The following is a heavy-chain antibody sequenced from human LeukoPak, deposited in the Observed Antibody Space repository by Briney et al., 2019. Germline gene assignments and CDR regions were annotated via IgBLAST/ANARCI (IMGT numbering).Heavy chain of an antibody. CDR1: GFTFSTYA. Sequence: GGSLRLSCAASGFTFSTYAMSWVRQAPGKGLEWVSAISGSGGSTYYADSVRGRFTISRDNSKNTLYLQMNSLRAEDTAVYYCARDITLTRGGRSDYWGQGTLVTVSA. J-gene: IGHJ4*02. CDR3: ARDITLTRGGRSDY. V-gene: IGHV3-23*01. D-gene: IGHD3-10*01. CDR2: ISGSGGST.